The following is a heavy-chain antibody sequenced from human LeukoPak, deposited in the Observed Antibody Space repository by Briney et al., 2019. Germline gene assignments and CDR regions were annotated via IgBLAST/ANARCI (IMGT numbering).Heavy chain of an antibody. CDR3: ARSRSYGYRDVDY. CDR1: GGSFSGYY. J-gene: IGHJ4*02. D-gene: IGHD5-18*01. Sequence: SETLSLTSAVDGGSFSGYYWSWCRRPPGKGLEWSGEINRSGGTNYNPSLKSRVTISVDTSKNQFSLKLSSVAAAATAVYYCARSRSYGYRDVDYWGQGTLVTVSS. CDR2: INRSGGT. V-gene: IGHV4-34*01.